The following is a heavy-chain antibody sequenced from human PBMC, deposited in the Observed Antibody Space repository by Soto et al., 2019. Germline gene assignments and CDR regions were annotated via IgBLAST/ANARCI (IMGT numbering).Heavy chain of an antibody. CDR2: ISGSGDST. V-gene: IGHV3-23*01. D-gene: IGHD3-10*01. Sequence: EVQLLESGGGLVQPGVSLRLSCAASGFTFSSYAMSWVRQAPGKGLEWVSGISGSGDSTFYAESVEGRFTISRDNSKNTLYLQMSSVRTEETASYYCANSITPVRGVEWYFDLWGRGTLVTVSS. J-gene: IGHJ2*01. CDR1: GFTFSSYA. CDR3: ANSITPVRGVEWYFDL.